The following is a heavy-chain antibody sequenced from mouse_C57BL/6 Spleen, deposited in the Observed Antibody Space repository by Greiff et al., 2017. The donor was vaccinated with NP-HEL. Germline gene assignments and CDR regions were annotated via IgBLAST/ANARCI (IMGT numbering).Heavy chain of an antibody. Sequence: DVHLVESGGGLVQPKGSLKLSCAASGFTFNTYAMHWVRQAPGKGLEWVARIRSKSSNYATYYADSVKDRFTISRDDSQSMLYLQMNNLKTEDTAMYYCVREWDYGDYYAMDYWGQGTSVTVSS. CDR1: GFTFNTYA. CDR3: VREWDYGDYYAMDY. CDR2: IRSKSSNYAT. V-gene: IGHV10-3*01. D-gene: IGHD1-1*02. J-gene: IGHJ4*01.